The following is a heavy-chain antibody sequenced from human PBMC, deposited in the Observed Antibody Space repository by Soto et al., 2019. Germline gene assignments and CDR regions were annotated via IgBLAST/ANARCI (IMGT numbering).Heavy chain of an antibody. CDR1: GFTFSSYA. V-gene: IGHV3-23*01. CDR3: ADGGEWSFNFEY. J-gene: IGHJ4*02. CDR2: ISPSGDNT. Sequence: EVQLLESGGGLVQPGGSLRLSCVASGFTFSSYAMSWVRQAPGKGLEWVSAISPSGDNTYYPDSVKGRFTISRDNSKNTVYLQMNNLRVEDKAVYYCADGGEWSFNFEYWGQGALVTVFS. D-gene: IGHD3-16*02.